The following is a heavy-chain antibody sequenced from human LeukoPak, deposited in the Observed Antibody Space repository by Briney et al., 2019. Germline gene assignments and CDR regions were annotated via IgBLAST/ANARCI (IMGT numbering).Heavy chain of an antibody. Sequence: GGSLRLSCAASGFTFSSYEMNWVRQAPGKGLEWVSCISSSSSYIYYADSVKGRFTISRDNAKNSLYLQMNSLRAEDTAVYYCARVSVITTTIRGTNRDLDYWGQGTLVTVSS. V-gene: IGHV3-21*05. CDR3: ARVSVITTTIRGTNRDLDY. CDR1: GFTFSSYE. CDR2: ISSSSSYI. D-gene: IGHD2-8*01. J-gene: IGHJ4*02.